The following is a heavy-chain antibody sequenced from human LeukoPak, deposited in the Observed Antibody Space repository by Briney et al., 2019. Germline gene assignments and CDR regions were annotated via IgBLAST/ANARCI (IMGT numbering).Heavy chain of an antibody. CDR1: GGSISSYY. V-gene: IGHV4-59*08. D-gene: IGHD2-8*01. CDR2: IYYSGST. Sequence: SESLSPTCTASGGSISSYYWSWIRQPPGKGLEWIGYIYYSGSTNYSPSLKSGVTISVDTSNNQFSLKLSSVTAADTAVYYCARLNSASATPNFDLWGQGTLVTVSS. J-gene: IGHJ4*02. CDR3: ARLNSASATPNFDL.